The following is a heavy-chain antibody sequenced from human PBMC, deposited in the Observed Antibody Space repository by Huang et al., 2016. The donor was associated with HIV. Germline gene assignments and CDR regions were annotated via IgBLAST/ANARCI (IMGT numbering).Heavy chain of an antibody. D-gene: IGHD5-12*01. J-gene: IGHJ3*02. CDR3: AKWGGLSDYDFRRAHAFDI. V-gene: IGHV1-69*01. CDR2: IRPILGKP. Sequence: QVQLAQSGAEVRKPGSSVKVSCKASGGNFNSYTINWLRQAPGQGPEWMGGIRPILGKPNYAPKFQARLTITADGSTSTAYMVLSSLRPEDTAIYYCAKWGGLSDYDFRRAHAFDIWGQGTVVTVSS. CDR1: GGNFNSYT.